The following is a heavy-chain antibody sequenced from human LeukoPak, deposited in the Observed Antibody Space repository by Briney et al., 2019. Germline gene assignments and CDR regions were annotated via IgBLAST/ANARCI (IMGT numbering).Heavy chain of an antibody. CDR1: GFTFSSYS. CDR2: ISGSGIDT. J-gene: IGHJ4*02. Sequence: GGSLRLSCAASGFTFSSYSMNWVRQAPGKGLEWVSSISGSGIDTHYADSVKGRFTISRDNSKNSLFLQMSSLRADGTAVYYCVKEGGLRVFSDWSESGYWGQGTLVTVSS. CDR3: VKEGGLRVFSDWSESGY. D-gene: IGHD6-19*01. V-gene: IGHV3-21*04.